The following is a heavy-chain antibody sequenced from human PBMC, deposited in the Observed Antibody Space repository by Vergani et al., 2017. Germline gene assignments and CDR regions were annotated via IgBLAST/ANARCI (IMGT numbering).Heavy chain of an antibody. CDR2: ISGSGGST. D-gene: IGHD2-2*01. Sequence: EVQLLESGGGLVQPGGSLRLSCAASGFTFSSYAMSWVRQAPGKGLEWVLAISGSGGSTSYADSVKGRFTISRDNSKNTLYLQMNSLRAEDTAVYYCAKGLNGVGCSSTSCYRNYYYYMDVWGKGTTVTVSS. CDR3: AKGLNGVGCSSTSCYRNYYYYMDV. V-gene: IGHV3-23*01. CDR1: GFTFSSYA. J-gene: IGHJ6*03.